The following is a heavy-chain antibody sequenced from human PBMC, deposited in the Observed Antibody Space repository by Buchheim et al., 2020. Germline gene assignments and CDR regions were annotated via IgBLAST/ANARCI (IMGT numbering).Heavy chain of an antibody. CDR2: INHSGST. Sequence: QVQLQQWGAGLLKPSETLSLTCAVYGGSFSGYYWSWIRQPPGKGLEWIGEINHSGSTNYNPSLKSRVTISVDTSKNQFSLKLSSVTAADTAVYYCARFANSVVPAANHYYGMDVWGQGTT. CDR3: ARFANSVVPAANHYYGMDV. CDR1: GGSFSGYY. D-gene: IGHD2-2*01. V-gene: IGHV4-34*01. J-gene: IGHJ6*02.